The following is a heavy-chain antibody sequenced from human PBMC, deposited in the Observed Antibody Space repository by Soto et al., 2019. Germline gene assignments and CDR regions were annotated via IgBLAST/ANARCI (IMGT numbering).Heavy chain of an antibody. J-gene: IGHJ4*02. CDR1: GGSISSSDYY. D-gene: IGHD3-10*01. Sequence: SETLSLTCTVSGGSISSSDYYWGWIRQPPGKGLEWIGSIYYSGSTYYDSSLKSRVTISVDTSKNQFSLKLSSVTAADTAVYYCARQSPGYYGSGSSPIPHWGQGTLVTVSS. V-gene: IGHV4-39*01. CDR3: ARQSPGYYGSGSSPIPH. CDR2: IYYSGST.